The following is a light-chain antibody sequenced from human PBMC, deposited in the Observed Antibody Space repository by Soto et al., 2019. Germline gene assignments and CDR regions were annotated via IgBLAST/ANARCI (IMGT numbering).Light chain of an antibody. V-gene: IGKV1-5*01. CDR1: QSISNW. CDR3: QQYNSYWT. J-gene: IGKJ1*01. CDR2: DAS. Sequence: DIPMTQSPSTLSASVGDRVTITCRASQSISNWLAWYQQKPGKAPKLLIYDASSLESGVPSRFSGSGSGTEFTLSISSLQPDDFATYYCQQYNSYWTFGQGTKVEIK.